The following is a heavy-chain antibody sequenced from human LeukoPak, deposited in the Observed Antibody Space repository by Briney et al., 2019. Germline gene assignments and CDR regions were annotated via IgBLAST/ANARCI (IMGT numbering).Heavy chain of an antibody. Sequence: GGSLRLSCAASGFTFSSYWMSWVRQAPGKGLEWVVNIKQDANEKYYVDSVKGRFTISRDNARNSLYLQMNSLRAEDTAVYYCASGLIVGVHFDYWGQGTLVTVSS. CDR3: ASGLIVGVHFDY. D-gene: IGHD1-26*01. CDR2: IKQDANEK. J-gene: IGHJ4*02. CDR1: GFTFSSYW. V-gene: IGHV3-7*05.